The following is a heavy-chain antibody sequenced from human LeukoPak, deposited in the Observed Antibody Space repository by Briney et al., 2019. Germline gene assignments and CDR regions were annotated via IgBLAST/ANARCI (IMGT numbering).Heavy chain of an antibody. CDR3: ARDSAAEMTTGDY. Sequence: GGSLRLSCAASGFTFSSYSMNWVRQAPGKGLEWVSYISSSSSTIYYADSVKGRFTISRDNAKNSLYLQMNSLRAEDTAVYYCARDSAAEMTTGDYWGQGTLVTVSS. CDR2: ISSSSSTI. V-gene: IGHV3-48*01. D-gene: IGHD5-24*01. J-gene: IGHJ4*02. CDR1: GFTFSSYS.